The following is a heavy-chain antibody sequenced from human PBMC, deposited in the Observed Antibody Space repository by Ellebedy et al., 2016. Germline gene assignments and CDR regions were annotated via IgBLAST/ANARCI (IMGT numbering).Heavy chain of an antibody. CDR1: GGSFSGYY. J-gene: IGHJ4*02. CDR3: ASSFILDYFDY. Sequence: SETLSLXXAVYGGSFSGYYWTWVRQPPGKGLEWIGEMNHSGRTNYNPSLENRLTISIDTSKNQFSLKLNSVTAADTAVYFCASSFILDYFDYWGQGALVTVSS. D-gene: IGHD2/OR15-2a*01. V-gene: IGHV4-34*01. CDR2: MNHSGRT.